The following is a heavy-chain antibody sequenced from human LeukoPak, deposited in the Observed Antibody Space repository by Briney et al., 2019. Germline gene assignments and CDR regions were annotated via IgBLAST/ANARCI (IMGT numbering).Heavy chain of an antibody. CDR3: ARDLNPSVGATIGEDY. CDR2: SNEGNGNT. J-gene: IGHJ4*02. CDR1: GYTLTRYA. Sequence: ASVKVSCKASGYTLTRYAIQWVRQAPGQHLEWMGWSNEGNGNTKYSPEFQGRVTMTRDTSTSTVYMELSSLRSEDTAVYYCARDLNPSVGATIGEDYWGQGTLVTVSS. V-gene: IGHV1-3*02. D-gene: IGHD1-26*01.